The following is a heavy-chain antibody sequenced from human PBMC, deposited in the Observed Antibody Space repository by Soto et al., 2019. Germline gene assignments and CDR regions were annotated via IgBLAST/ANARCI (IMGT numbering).Heavy chain of an antibody. D-gene: IGHD3-9*01. V-gene: IGHV3-9*01. J-gene: IGHJ4*02. CDR3: VQDSYFAILTGFSDVDY. CDR1: GFTFDNYA. CDR2: ISWSGGDK. Sequence: EVQLVESGGDLVQPGRSLRLACAASGFTFDNYAMHWVRQLPGKGLEWVSGISWSGGDKAYAAAVKGRCSISRDNATKSLYLHIDSLRLEDTSVYYCVQDSYFAILTGFSDVDYWGRGTPVTVSS.